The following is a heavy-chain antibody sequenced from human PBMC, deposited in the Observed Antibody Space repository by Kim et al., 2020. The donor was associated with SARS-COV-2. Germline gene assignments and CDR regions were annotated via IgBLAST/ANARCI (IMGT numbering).Heavy chain of an antibody. D-gene: IGHD1-26*01. V-gene: IGHV4-39*07. J-gene: IGHJ4*02. CDR1: GGSISSSRYY. Sequence: SETLSLTCTVSGGSISSSRYYWGWIRQPPGKGLEWIGSIYYSGSTYYNPSLKSRVTISVDTSKNQFSLKLSSVTAADTAVYYCARDTLLWELPGYFDYWGQGTLVTVSS. CDR3: ARDTLLWELPGYFDY. CDR2: IYYSGST.